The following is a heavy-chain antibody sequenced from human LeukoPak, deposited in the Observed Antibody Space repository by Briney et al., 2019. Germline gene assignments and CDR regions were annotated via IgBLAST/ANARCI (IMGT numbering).Heavy chain of an antibody. CDR2: INHSGST. CDR1: GGSFSGYY. D-gene: IGHD2-15*01. CDR3: ARDKYLGYCSGGSCYFLKYYFDY. J-gene: IGHJ4*02. Sequence: SETLSLTCAVYGGSFSGYYWSWIRQPPGKGLEWIGEINHSGSTNYNPSLKSRVTISVDTSKNQFSLKLSSVTAADTAVYYCARDKYLGYCSGGSCYFLKYYFDYWGQGTLVTVSP. V-gene: IGHV4-34*01.